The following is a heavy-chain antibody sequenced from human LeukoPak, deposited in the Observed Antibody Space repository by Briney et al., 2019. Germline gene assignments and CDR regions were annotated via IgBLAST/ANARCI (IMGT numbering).Heavy chain of an antibody. D-gene: IGHD2-15*01. J-gene: IGHJ4*02. V-gene: IGHV3-30*04. CDR1: GFTFSNYA. Sequence: GGSLRLSCAASGFTFSNYAMHWFRQAPGKGLEWVAVISDDGSNKYYADSVKGRFTISRDNSKNTVYVQMNSPRAEDTAVYYCARAYCSGGTCSFDYWGQGTLVTVSS. CDR2: ISDDGSNK. CDR3: ARAYCSGGTCSFDY.